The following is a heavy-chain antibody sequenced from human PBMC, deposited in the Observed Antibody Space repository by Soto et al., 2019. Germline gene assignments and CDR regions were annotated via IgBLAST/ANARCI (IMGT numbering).Heavy chain of an antibody. Sequence: GGSLRLSCAASGFTFSSYGMHWVRQAPGKGLEWVAVIWYDGSNKYYADSVKGRFTISRDNSKNTLYLQMNSLRAEDTAVYYCARERYSSSHTRYFDYWGQGTLVTVSS. CDR2: IWYDGSNK. J-gene: IGHJ4*02. V-gene: IGHV3-33*01. D-gene: IGHD6-6*01. CDR1: GFTFSSYG. CDR3: ARERYSSSHTRYFDY.